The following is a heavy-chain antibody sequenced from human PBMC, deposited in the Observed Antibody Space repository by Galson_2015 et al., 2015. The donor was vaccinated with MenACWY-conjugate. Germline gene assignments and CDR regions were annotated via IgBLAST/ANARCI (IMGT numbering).Heavy chain of an antibody. D-gene: IGHD1-1*01. Sequence: SLRLSCAASGLTFNNYWMHWVRHPPGKGLEWISYMKADGSFSNYAESVKGRFTISTDNAKNMVDLHMDGLGDEDTAVYFCARDNNWSFDSWGQGTLVTVSS. V-gene: IGHV3-74*01. CDR1: GLTFNNYW. CDR3: ARDNNWSFDS. CDR2: MKADGSFS. J-gene: IGHJ4*02.